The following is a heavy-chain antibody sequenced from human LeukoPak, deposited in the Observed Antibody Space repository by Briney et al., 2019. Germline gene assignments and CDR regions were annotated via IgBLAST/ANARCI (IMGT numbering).Heavy chain of an antibody. D-gene: IGHD3-3*01. CDR1: GGSIGSYY. J-gene: IGHJ4*02. V-gene: IGHV4-59*01. Sequence: SETLSLTCTVSGGSIGSYYWSWIRQPPGKGLEWIGYIYYSGSTNYNPSLKSRVTISVDTSKNQFSLKLSSVTAADTAVYYCARSTAYDFWSGYYNFDYWGQGTLVTVSS. CDR2: IYYSGST. CDR3: ARSTAYDFWSGYYNFDY.